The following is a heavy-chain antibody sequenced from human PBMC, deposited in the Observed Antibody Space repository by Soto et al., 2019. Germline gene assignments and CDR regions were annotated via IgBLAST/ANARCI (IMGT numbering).Heavy chain of an antibody. J-gene: IGHJ4*02. CDR3: ARRLAGSYGQIDY. V-gene: IGHV4-59*08. D-gene: IGHD3-10*01. CDR1: GGSITSYY. Sequence: SETLSLTCTVSGGSITSYYWSWIRQTPGKGLEWIGYIYYSGSTNYNPSLKSRVTTSLDTSKNQFSLKLSSVTAADTAVYYCARRLAGSYGQIDYWGQGTPVTVSS. CDR2: IYYSGST.